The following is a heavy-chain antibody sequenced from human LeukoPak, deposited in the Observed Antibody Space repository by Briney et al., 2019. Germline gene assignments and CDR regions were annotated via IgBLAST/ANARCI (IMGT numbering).Heavy chain of an antibody. D-gene: IGHD5/OR15-5a*01. CDR3: SRRATAVSTFDY. CDR1: GGSISSGGYY. CDR2: IYYSGNT. V-gene: IGHV4-31*03. Sequence: SQTLSLTCSVSGGSISSGGYYWSWIRQNPGKGLEWIGYIYYSGNTYYNPSLKSRVTISVDTSKNQFSLRLSSVTAADTAVYYCSRRATAVSTFDYWGQGTLVTVSS. J-gene: IGHJ4*02.